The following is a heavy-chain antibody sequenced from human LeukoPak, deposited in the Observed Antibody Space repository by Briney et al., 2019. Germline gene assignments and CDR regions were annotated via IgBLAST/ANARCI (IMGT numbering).Heavy chain of an antibody. J-gene: IGHJ4*02. CDR2: VYPGDSDT. CDR3: ARAQDTAMAVHS. D-gene: IGHD6-19*01. Sequence: KLGESLKISCKGSGYSFRNYTIGWVRQMPGQGLEWMGVVYPGDSDTRYSPSFRGQVTISADESISTAFLQWSTLKASDTAMYYCARAQDTAMAVHSWGQGTLVTVSS. CDR1: GYSFRNYT. V-gene: IGHV5-51*01.